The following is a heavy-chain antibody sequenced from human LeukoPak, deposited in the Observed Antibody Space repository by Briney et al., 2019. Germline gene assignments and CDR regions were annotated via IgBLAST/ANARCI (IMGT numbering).Heavy chain of an antibody. Sequence: PSETLSLTCTVSGDSISGYYWSWIRQPPGEGLQWIGYIYHSGSTNYNPSLKSRVSMSVDRSENQFSLNLGSVTAADTAVYYCAREEDGRTYYWGQGTLVTVSS. V-gene: IGHV4-59*01. CDR1: GDSISGYY. CDR3: AREEDGRTYY. J-gene: IGHJ4*02. D-gene: IGHD2-15*01. CDR2: IYHSGST.